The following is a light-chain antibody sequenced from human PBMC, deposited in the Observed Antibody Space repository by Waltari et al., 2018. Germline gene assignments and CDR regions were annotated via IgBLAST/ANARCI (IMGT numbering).Light chain of an antibody. CDR3: QHRDHWPPDAT. CDR2: GAS. Sequence: EIVLTQSPGTLSLSPGERASLPCRASRSVSSTYLAWYQQKPGQAPRLLIYGASSRATGIPARFSGSGSGTDFTLTISSLEPEDFAVYYCQHRDHWPPDATFGPGTKVEI. J-gene: IGKJ3*01. CDR1: RSVSSTY. V-gene: IGKV3D-20*02.